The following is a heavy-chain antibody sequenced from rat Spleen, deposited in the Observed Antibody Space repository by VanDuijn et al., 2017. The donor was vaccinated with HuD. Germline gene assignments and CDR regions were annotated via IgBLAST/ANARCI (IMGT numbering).Heavy chain of an antibody. CDR3: TRDHSYWGSYYPGGFAY. D-gene: IGHD1-12*02. J-gene: IGHJ3*01. V-gene: IGHV2S12*01. Sequence: QVQLTESGPGLVQPSQTLSLTCTVSGLSLTSNSVSWVPQPPGRGLEWIATISTGGNTYYNSPLKSRLSITRDTSKSQVFLKINSLQTEDTAIYFCTRDHSYWGSYYPGGFAYWGQGALVTVSS. CDR1: GLSLTSNS. CDR2: ISTGGNT.